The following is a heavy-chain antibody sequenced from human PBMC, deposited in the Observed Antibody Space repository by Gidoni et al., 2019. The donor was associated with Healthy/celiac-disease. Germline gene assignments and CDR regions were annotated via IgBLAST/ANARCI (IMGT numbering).Heavy chain of an antibody. Sequence: QVQLVQSGAEVKKPGASVKVSCKASGYTFTSYYMHWVRQAPGQGLEWMGIINPSCGSTRYAQKFQGRVTMTRDTSTSTGYMELSSLRSEDTAVYYCARDGGNYDSSGPKVGFDYWGQGTLVTVSS. CDR1: GYTFTSYY. J-gene: IGHJ4*02. CDR3: ARDGGNYDSSGPKVGFDY. V-gene: IGHV1-46*01. CDR2: INPSCGST. D-gene: IGHD3-22*01.